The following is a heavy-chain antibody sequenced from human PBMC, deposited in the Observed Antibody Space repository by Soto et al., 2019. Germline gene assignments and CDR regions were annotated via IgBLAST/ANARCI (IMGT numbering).Heavy chain of an antibody. V-gene: IGHV4-34*01. D-gene: IGHD6-19*01. CDR1: GGSFSGYY. Sequence: SETLSLTCAVYGGSFSGYYWSWIRQPPGKGLEWIGEINHSGSTNYNPSLKSRVIISVDTAKNQFSLKLSSVTAADTAVYYCASFLSIAVAGTLVEYFQHWGQGTLVTVSS. CDR2: INHSGST. J-gene: IGHJ1*01. CDR3: ASFLSIAVAGTLVEYFQH.